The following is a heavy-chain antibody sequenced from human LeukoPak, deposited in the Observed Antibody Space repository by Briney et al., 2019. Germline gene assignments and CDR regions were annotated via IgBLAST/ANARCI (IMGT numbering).Heavy chain of an antibody. CDR1: GGSISSYY. J-gene: IGHJ5*02. CDR3: ARGFYGGGKFDP. V-gene: IGHV4-59*01. CDR2: IYYSGST. Sequence: SETLSLTCTVSGGSISSYYWSWIRQPPGKGLEWIGYIYYSGSTNYNPSLKSRVTISVDTSKNQFSLKLSSVTAADTAVYYCARGFYGGGKFDPWGQGTLVTVSS. D-gene: IGHD4-23*01.